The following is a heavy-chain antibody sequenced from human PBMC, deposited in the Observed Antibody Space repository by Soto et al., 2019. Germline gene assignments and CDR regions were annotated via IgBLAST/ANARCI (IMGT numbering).Heavy chain of an antibody. D-gene: IGHD1-26*01. CDR1: GFIFSAYT. CDR2: ISSSGGAI. CDR3: ARDHGGSTWFVGVYFFFGMDV. V-gene: IGHV3-48*02. Sequence: EVQLVESGGELVQPGGSLRLSCAASGFIFSAYTMTWVRQAPGRGLELVSHISSSGGAIFYAESVKGRFTVSRDNAKNSLYLQMHSLRDEDTAVYFCARDHGGSTWFVGVYFFFGMDVWGQGTAVTVSS. J-gene: IGHJ6*02.